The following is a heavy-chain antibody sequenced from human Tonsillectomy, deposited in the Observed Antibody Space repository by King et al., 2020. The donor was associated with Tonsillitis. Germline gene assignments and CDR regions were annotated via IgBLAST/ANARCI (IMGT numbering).Heavy chain of an antibody. CDR3: ARVFRDYSDSSDGAFDI. J-gene: IGHJ3*02. CDR1: GFTFSDYY. CDR2: ISSSGTTI. D-gene: IGHD3-22*01. Sequence: VQLVASGGGLVKPGGSLRLSCAASGFTFSDYYMSWIRQAPGKGLEWVSYISSSGTTIYYADSVKGRFTISRYNTKNSLYLQMNSLRAEDTAVYYCARVFRDYSDSSDGAFDIWGQGTMVTVSS. V-gene: IGHV3-11*01.